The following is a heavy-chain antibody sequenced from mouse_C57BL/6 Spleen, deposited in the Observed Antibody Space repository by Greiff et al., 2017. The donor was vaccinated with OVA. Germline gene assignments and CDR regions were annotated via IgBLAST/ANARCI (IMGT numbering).Heavy chain of an antibody. J-gene: IGHJ3*01. D-gene: IGHD2-1*01. CDR1: GFSFNTYA. V-gene: IGHV10-1*01. CDR3: VGLLRFAY. Sequence: EVQRVESGGGLVQPTGSLKLSCAASGFSFNTYAMNWVRQAPGKGLEWVARIRSKSNNYATYYADSVKDRFTISRDDTESILYLQMNNLKTEDTAMYYCVGLLRFAYWGQGTLVTVSA. CDR2: IRSKSNNYAT.